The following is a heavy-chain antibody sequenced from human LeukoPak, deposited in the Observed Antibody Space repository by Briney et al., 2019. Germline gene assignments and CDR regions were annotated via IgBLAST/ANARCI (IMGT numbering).Heavy chain of an antibody. CDR1: GGSIDSYW. D-gene: IGHD3-16*02. J-gene: IGHJ4*02. CDR3: ARAGYTISSYRFDY. V-gene: IGHV4-4*07. CDR2: IYTTGMT. Sequence: SETLSLTCSVSGGSIDSYWWSWIRQPAGKGLEFIGRIYTTGMTNYNPSLKSRVSMSVDTSKNQFSLELRSVTAADTAVYFCARAGYTISSYRFDYWGQGALVTVSS.